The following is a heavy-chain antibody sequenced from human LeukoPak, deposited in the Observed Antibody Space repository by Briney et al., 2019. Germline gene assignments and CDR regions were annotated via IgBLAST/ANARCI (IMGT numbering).Heavy chain of an antibody. CDR2: IYYSGST. CDR3: ARGDKSIAVAGTR. D-gene: IGHD6-19*01. CDR1: GGSISSYY. Sequence: PSETLSLTCTVSGGSISSYYWSWIRQPPGKGLEWIGYIYYSGSTNYNPSLKSRVTISVDTSKNQFSLKLSSVTAADTAVYYCARGDKSIAVAGTRWGQGTLVTVSS. J-gene: IGHJ4*02. V-gene: IGHV4-59*01.